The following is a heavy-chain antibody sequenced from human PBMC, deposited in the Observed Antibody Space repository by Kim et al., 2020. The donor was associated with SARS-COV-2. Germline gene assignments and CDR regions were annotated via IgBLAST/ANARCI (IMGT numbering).Heavy chain of an antibody. Sequence: RFTISRDNATNSLYLQMNSLRDEDTAVYYCARDDYIWVSFRYGGINWFDPWGQGTLVTVSS. D-gene: IGHD3-16*02. CDR3: ARDDYIWVSFRYGGINWFDP. J-gene: IGHJ5*02. V-gene: IGHV3-48*02.